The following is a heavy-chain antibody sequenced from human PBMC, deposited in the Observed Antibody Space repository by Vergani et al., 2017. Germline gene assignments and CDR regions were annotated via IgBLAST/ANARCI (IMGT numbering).Heavy chain of an antibody. CDR3: ARDAGLLIRAFVI. CDR2: ISSSSSYI. Sequence: EVQLVESGGGLVKPGGSLRLSCAASGFTFSSYSMNWVRQAPGKGLEWVSSISSSSSYIYYADSVKGRFTISRDNAKNSLYLQMNSLRAEDTAVYYCARDAGLLIRAFVIWGQGTMVTVSS. D-gene: IGHD3-22*01. V-gene: IGHV3-21*01. CDR1: GFTFSSYS. J-gene: IGHJ3*02.